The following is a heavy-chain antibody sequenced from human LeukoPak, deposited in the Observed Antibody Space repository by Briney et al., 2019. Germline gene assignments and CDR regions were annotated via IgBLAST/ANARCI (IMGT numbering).Heavy chain of an antibody. CDR2: IWYDGSNK. Sequence: PGGSLRLSCAASGFTFSSYGMHWVRQAPGKGLEWVAVIWYDGSNKYYADSVKGRFTISRDNSKNTLYLQMNSLRAEDTAVYYCARDQEEEAASGMDVWGQGTTVTVSS. J-gene: IGHJ6*02. CDR1: GFTFSSYG. D-gene: IGHD5-18*01. CDR3: ARDQEEEAASGMDV. V-gene: IGHV3-33*01.